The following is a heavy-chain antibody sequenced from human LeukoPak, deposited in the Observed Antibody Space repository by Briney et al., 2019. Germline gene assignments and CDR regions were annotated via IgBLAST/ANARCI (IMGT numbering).Heavy chain of an antibody. CDR2: IRYDGSNK. Sequence: GGPLGLSCAASGFTFSNYGMHWVRQAPGKGLEWVAFIRYDGSNKYYADSVKGRFTISRDNSKNTLYLQMNSLRAEDTAVYYCAKRKGETAMVYFDYWGQGTLVTVSS. CDR1: GFTFSNYG. D-gene: IGHD5-18*01. V-gene: IGHV3-30*02. CDR3: AKRKGETAMVYFDY. J-gene: IGHJ4*02.